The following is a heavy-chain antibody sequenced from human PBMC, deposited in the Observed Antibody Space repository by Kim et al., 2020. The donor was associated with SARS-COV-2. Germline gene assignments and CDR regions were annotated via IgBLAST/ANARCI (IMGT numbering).Heavy chain of an antibody. D-gene: IGHD4-17*01. J-gene: IGHJ6*02. V-gene: IGHV1-46*01. Sequence: ASVKVSCKASGYTFTSYYMHWVRQTPGQGLEWMGIINPSGGSTSYAQKFQGRVTMTRDTSTSTVYMELSSLRSEDTAVYYCARDGYGDYYYYGMDVWGQGTTVTVSS. CDR3: ARDGYGDYYYYGMDV. CDR1: GYTFTSYY. CDR2: INPSGGST.